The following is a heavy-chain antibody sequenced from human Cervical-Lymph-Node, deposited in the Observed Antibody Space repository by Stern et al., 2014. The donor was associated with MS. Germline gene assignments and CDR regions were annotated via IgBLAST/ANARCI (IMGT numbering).Heavy chain of an antibody. D-gene: IGHD3-16*01. J-gene: IGHJ4*02. CDR1: GFSLSTSGMC. Sequence: QVTLRESVPALVKPIQTLTLTCTFSGFSLSTSGMCVSWIRQPPGQALDWLALIDWDDDKYYSTSLKTRLTISKDTSKNQVVLTMTNMDPVDTATYYCAQTRVGGGHYFDYWGQGTLVTVSS. CDR3: AQTRVGGGHYFDY. V-gene: IGHV2-70*01. CDR2: IDWDDDK.